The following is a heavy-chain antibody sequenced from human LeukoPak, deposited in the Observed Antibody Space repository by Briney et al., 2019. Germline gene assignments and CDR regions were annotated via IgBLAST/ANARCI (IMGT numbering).Heavy chain of an antibody. CDR3: ARDIPFYYFDY. D-gene: IGHD2/OR15-2a*01. J-gene: IGHJ4*02. CDR2: INRGGDT. CDR1: GGSFSGYY. V-gene: IGHV4-34*01. Sequence: TSETLSLTCAVYGGSFSGYYWSWIRQPPGKGLEWIGEINRGGDTDYNPSLKSRVTMSVDTSKNQFSLKLSSVTAADTAVYYCARDIPFYYFDYWGQGTLVTVSS.